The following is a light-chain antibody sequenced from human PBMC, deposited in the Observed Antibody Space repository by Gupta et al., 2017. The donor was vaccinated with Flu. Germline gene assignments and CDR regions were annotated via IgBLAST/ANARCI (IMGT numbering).Light chain of an antibody. CDR2: QGS. CDR1: QSLVYSGGNTF. CDR3: SQGKHCLWT. Sequence: DVVMTQNPLSLPVTLGQPASISCRSSQSLVYSGGNTFLSWFHQRPGQSPRRLIYQGSHRDSGVPDRFSGSGSGTNFTLKISRGEAEDVGVYYCSQGKHCLWTFGQGTKVEIK. J-gene: IGKJ1*01. V-gene: IGKV2-30*01.